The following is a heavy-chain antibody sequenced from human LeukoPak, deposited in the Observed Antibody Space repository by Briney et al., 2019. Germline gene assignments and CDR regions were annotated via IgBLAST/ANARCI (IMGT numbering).Heavy chain of an antibody. CDR1: GYSISSGYY. CDR3: ATDDFGAYGSFYYSYIDG. V-gene: IGHV4-38-2*02. CDR2: IYHSGST. D-gene: IGHD4-17*01. J-gene: IGHJ6*03. Sequence: SETLSLTCTVSGYSISSGYYGGWIRQPPGKGLEWIGSIYHSGSTYYNPSLKSRVTISIDTSTNHLSLNLSSVTASDTAVYYCATDDFGAYGSFYYSYIDGWSKGTTVTVSS.